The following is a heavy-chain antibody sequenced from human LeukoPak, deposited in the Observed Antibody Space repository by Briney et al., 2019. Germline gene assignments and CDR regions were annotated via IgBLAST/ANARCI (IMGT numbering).Heavy chain of an antibody. CDR2: IWYDGSNK. J-gene: IGHJ4*02. CDR3: AREMGLNIVATFGY. CDR1: GFTFSSYG. Sequence: GGSLRLACAASGFTFSSYGMHWVRQAPGKGLEWVALIWYDGSNKYYADSVKGRFTISRDNSKNTLYLQMNSLRAEDTAVYYCAREMGLNIVATFGYWGQGTLVTVSS. V-gene: IGHV3-33*08. D-gene: IGHD5-12*01.